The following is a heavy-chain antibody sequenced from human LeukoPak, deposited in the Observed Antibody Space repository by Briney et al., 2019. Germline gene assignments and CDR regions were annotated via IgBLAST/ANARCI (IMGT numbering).Heavy chain of an antibody. CDR1: GYTFTSYD. V-gene: IGHV1-8*01. CDR3: ARGRSSSWYEDWFDP. CDR2: MNPNSGNT. D-gene: IGHD6-13*01. J-gene: IGHJ5*02. Sequence: GASVKVSCKASGYTFTSYDINWVRQATGQGLEWMGWMNPNSGNTGYAQKFQGRVTMTRNTSISTAYMELSSLRSEDTAMHYCARGRSSSWYEDWFDPWGQGTLVTVSS.